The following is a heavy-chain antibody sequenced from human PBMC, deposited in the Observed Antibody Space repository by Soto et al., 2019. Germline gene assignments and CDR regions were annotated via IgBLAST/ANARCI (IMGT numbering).Heavy chain of an antibody. Sequence: ASVKVSCKASGYTFTSYYIHWVRQAPGQGLEWMGIINPSGGSTSYAQKFQGRVTMTRDTSTSTVYMELSSLRSEDTAVYYCAKGAVSADAFDIWGQGTMVTVSS. V-gene: IGHV1-46*03. CDR2: INPSGGST. J-gene: IGHJ3*02. CDR1: GYTFTSYY. D-gene: IGHD6-19*01. CDR3: AKGAVSADAFDI.